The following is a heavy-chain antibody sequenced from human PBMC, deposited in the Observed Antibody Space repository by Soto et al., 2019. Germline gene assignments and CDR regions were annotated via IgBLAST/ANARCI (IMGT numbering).Heavy chain of an antibody. CDR1: GYTFTTYD. J-gene: IGHJ6*03. D-gene: IGHD2-8*01. V-gene: IGHV1-18*01. Sequence: ASVKVSCKASGYTFTTYDISWVRQAPGQGLEWMGWISAFNGNTNYAQKLQGRVTMTTDTSTSTAYMELRSLRSDDTAVYYCARAVSHFYYYYYMDVWGKGTTVTVSS. CDR3: ARAVSHFYYYYYMDV. CDR2: ISAFNGNT.